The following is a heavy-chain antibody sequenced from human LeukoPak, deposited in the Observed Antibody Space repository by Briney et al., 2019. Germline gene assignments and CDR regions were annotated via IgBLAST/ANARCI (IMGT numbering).Heavy chain of an antibody. CDR1: GGSISSSSYY. CDR3: ARRRVSSLDAFDI. J-gene: IGHJ3*02. D-gene: IGHD6-13*01. Sequence: PSETLSLTCTVSGGSISSSSYYWGWIRQPPGKGLEWIGSIYYSGSTYYNPSLKSRVTISVDTSKNQFSLKLSSVTAADTAVYYCARRRVSSLDAFDIWGQGTMVTVSS. V-gene: IGHV4-39*01. CDR2: IYYSGST.